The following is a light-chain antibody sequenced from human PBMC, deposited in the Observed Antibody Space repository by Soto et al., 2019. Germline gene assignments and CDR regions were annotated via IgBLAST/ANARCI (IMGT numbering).Light chain of an antibody. CDR3: QNYNSYSPT. Sequence: DIQMTQSPSTLSASVGDRVTITCRASQSISVWLAWYQQKAGKAPNLLIYKASRLESGVPSRFSGSGSETEFTLTISGLQPGDSETYYCQNYNSYSPTFGQGTKVDIK. CDR2: KAS. CDR1: QSISVW. J-gene: IGKJ1*01. V-gene: IGKV1-5*03.